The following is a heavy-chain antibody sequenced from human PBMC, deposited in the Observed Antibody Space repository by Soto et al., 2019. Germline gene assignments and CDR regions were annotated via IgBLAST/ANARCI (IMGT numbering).Heavy chain of an antibody. J-gene: IGHJ4*01. CDR3: AGVYVMVVAGNPFDY. CDR2: TYYRSRWYN. V-gene: IGHV6-1*01. D-gene: IGHD6-19*01. CDR1: GDSVSGNSAA. Sequence: SPTLSLTCAISGDSVSGNSAAWNWLRQSPSRGLEWLGRTYYRSRWYNDYAVSVKSRITISVDTSNNQFSLQLTSVTAADTAVYYCAGVYVMVVAGNPFDYWGHGTLVTVSS.